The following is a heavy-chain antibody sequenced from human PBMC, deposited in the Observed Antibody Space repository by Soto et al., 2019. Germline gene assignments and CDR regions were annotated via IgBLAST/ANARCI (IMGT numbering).Heavy chain of an antibody. CDR3: ARQLAYETYPPPDAFDI. Sequence: GESLKISCKGSGYSFTSYWISWVRQMPGKGLEWMGRIDPSDSYTNYSPSFQGHVTISADKSISAAYLQWSSLKAADTAMYYCARQLAYETYPPPDAFDIWGQGTMVTVSS. CDR2: IDPSDSYT. J-gene: IGHJ3*02. D-gene: IGHD6-6*01. V-gene: IGHV5-10-1*01. CDR1: GYSFTSYW.